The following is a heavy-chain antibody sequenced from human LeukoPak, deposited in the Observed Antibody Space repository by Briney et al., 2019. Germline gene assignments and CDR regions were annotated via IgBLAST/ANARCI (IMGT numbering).Heavy chain of an antibody. Sequence: PGGSLRLSCAASGFTFSSYEMNWVRQAPGKGLEWVSYISGSGTTIYYADSVKGRFTISRDNAKNSLYLQMNSLRAEDTAFYYCASIPSRKQLVDYWGQGTLVTVSS. CDR2: ISGSGTTI. D-gene: IGHD6-13*01. CDR1: GFTFSSYE. CDR3: ASIPSRKQLVDY. J-gene: IGHJ4*02. V-gene: IGHV3-48*03.